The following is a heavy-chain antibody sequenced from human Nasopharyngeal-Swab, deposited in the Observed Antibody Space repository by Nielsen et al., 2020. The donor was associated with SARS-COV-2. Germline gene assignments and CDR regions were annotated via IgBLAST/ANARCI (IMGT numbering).Heavy chain of an antibody. CDR3: WGDFPSIDY. J-gene: IGHJ4*02. CDR2: VSYDGSVK. Sequence: GGSLRLSCVASGFTFSNYGIHWVRQAPGKGLEWVAVVSYDGSVKNYADSVKGRFTISRDNSRNTLYMEMNSLRGEDTALYYCWGDFPSIDYWGQGTLVTVSS. D-gene: IGHD2-21*02. CDR1: GFTFSNYG. V-gene: IGHV3-30*03.